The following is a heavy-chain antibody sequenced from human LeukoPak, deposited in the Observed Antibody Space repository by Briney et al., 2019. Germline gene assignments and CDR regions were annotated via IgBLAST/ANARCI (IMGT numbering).Heavy chain of an antibody. CDR2: INPNSGDT. D-gene: IGHD1-26*01. V-gene: IGHV1-2*02. J-gene: IGHJ6*02. CDR3: ARTLPNYYYGMDV. CDR1: GYTFIGYY. Sequence: ASVKVSFKASGYTFIGYYMHWVRQAPGQGLEWMGWINPNSGDTNYAQKFQGRVSMTRDTSINTAYMELSRLRSDDTSVYYCARTLPNYYYGMDVWGQGTTVTVSS.